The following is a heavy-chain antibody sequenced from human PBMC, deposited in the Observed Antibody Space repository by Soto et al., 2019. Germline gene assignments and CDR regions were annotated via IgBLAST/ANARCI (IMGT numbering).Heavy chain of an antibody. V-gene: IGHV3-30*18. Sequence: GGSLRLSCAASGFTFSSYGMHWVRQAPGKGLEWVAVISYDGSNKYYADSVKGRFTISRDNSKNTLYLQMNSLRAEDTAVYYCAKDQGDGYNFFGYYFDYWGQGTLVTVSS. CDR3: AKDQGDGYNFFGYYFDY. J-gene: IGHJ4*02. CDR2: ISYDGSNK. D-gene: IGHD5-12*01. CDR1: GFTFSSYG.